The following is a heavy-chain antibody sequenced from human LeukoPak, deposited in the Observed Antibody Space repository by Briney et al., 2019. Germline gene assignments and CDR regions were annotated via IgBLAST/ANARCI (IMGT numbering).Heavy chain of an antibody. Sequence: GGSLRLSCAASGFTFSSYWMHWVRQAPGKGLVWVSRINSDGSTTTYADSVKGRFTISRDNAKNTLYLQMNSLRADDTAVYYCARGPFYDYGLDVWGQGTTVTVSS. CDR3: ARGPFYDYGLDV. CDR1: GFTFSSYW. J-gene: IGHJ6*02. V-gene: IGHV3-74*01. CDR2: INSDGSTT.